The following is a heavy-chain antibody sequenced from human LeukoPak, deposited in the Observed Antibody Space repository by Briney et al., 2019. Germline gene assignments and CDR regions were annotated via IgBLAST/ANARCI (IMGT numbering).Heavy chain of an antibody. CDR2: IVPSFGTT. Sequence: ASVKVSCKASGGTFRRLAISWVRQAPGLGLEWMGRIVPSFGTTNYAQNFQGRVTIAADKSTSTAYMELSSLKSEDTAIYFCASPTSYLAATGLDFDFWGQGTLVTVSS. J-gene: IGHJ4*02. CDR3: ASPTSYLAATGLDFDF. CDR1: GGTFRRLA. V-gene: IGHV1-69*06. D-gene: IGHD2-15*01.